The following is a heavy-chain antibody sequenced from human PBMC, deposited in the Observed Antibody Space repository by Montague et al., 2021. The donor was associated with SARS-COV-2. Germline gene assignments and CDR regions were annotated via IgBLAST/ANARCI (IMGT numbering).Heavy chain of an antibody. CDR2: IYYSGST. CDR3: ARLFYSSCWSENDAFDI. Sequence: SETLSLTCTVSGGSISSSSYYWGWIRQPPGKGLEWIGSIYYSGSTYYNPSLKSRVTISVDTSKNQFSLKLSSVTAADTAVYYCARLFYSSCWSENDAFDIWGQGTMVTVSS. V-gene: IGHV4-39*01. J-gene: IGHJ3*02. D-gene: IGHD6-19*01. CDR1: GGSISSSSYY.